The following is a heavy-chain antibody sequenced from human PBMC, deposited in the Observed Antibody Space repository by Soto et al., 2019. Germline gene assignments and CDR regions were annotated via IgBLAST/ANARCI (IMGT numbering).Heavy chain of an antibody. V-gene: IGHV3-33*01. CDR2: IWYDGSNK. Sequence: PGWSLRLSCAASGFTFISYGMHWVRQAPGKGLEWVAVIWYDGSNKYYADSVKGRFTISRDNSKNTLYLQMNSLRVEDTAVYYCARGGTGIADYWGQGALVTVSS. CDR3: ARGGTGIADY. J-gene: IGHJ4*02. CDR1: GFTFISYG. D-gene: IGHD1-1*01.